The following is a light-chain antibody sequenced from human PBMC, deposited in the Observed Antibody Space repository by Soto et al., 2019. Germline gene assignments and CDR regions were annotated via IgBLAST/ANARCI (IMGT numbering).Light chain of an antibody. CDR2: KAS. CDR3: QHPKT. J-gene: IGKJ1*01. Sequence: DIEITQAPSTLSPSVGDRVTITCRASQSISSWLAWSQQKLGKAPKLLIYKASTLESGVPSRFSGSGSGAEFTLTISGLQADDLATYYCQHPKTFGKETKVEVK. V-gene: IGKV1-5*03. CDR1: QSISSW.